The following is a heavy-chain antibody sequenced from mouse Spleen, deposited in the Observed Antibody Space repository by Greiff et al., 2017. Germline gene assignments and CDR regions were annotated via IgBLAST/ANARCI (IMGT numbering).Heavy chain of an antibody. Sequence: VQLKESGAELVRPGASVKLSCTASGFNIKDDYMHWVKQRPEQGLEWIGWIDPENGDTEYASKFQGKATITADTSSNTAYLQLSSLTSEDTAVYYCTIRIYYYGSSPAWFAYWGQGTLVTVSA. J-gene: IGHJ3*01. CDR1: GFNIKDDY. V-gene: IGHV14-4*01. CDR2: IDPENGDT. D-gene: IGHD1-1*01. CDR3: TIRIYYYGSSPAWFAY.